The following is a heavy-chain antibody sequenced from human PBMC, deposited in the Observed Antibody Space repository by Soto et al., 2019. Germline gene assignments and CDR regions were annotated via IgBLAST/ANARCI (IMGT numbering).Heavy chain of an antibody. D-gene: IGHD5-12*01. CDR3: ARQRSSYDDNYFDY. CDR2: IYYSGST. Sequence: SETLSLTCTVSGGSISSYYWSWIRQPPGKGLEWIGYIYYSGSTNYNPSLKSRVTISVDTSKNQFSLKLSSVTAADTAVYYCARQRSSYDDNYFDYWGQGTLVTVSS. CDR1: GGSISSYY. V-gene: IGHV4-59*08. J-gene: IGHJ4*02.